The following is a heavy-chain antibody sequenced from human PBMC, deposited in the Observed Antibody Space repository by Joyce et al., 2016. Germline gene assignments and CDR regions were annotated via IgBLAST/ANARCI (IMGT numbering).Heavy chain of an antibody. Sequence: HLQESGPGLVKPSETLSLTCTISGDSFSGTSYYSSWIRQSPGKGPAWLGFISNSETHPYHPSLVGRLSISVGAAKKQFSLRLTSVTSADTAVYYCATSLPSRVGGFQFFGMDVWGQGTTVIVS. V-gene: IGHV4-61*01. CDR3: ATSLPSRVGGFQFFGMDV. CDR2: ISNSETH. J-gene: IGHJ6*02. D-gene: IGHD3-10*01. CDR1: GDSFSGTSYY.